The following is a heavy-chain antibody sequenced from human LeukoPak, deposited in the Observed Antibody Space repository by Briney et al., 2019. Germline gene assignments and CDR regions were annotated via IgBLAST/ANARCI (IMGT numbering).Heavy chain of an antibody. V-gene: IGHV4-59*11. Sequence: SETLSLTCAVSGDSFSSHYWTWIRQSPGTGLEWIGYISHIGRTNYNPSLKSRVTISIDTSKNQFSLKLSSVTAADTAVYYCARDLVTVTKGFDIWGQGTMVSVSS. CDR2: ISHIGRT. CDR1: GDSFSSHY. J-gene: IGHJ3*02. CDR3: ARDLVTVTKGFDI. D-gene: IGHD4-17*01.